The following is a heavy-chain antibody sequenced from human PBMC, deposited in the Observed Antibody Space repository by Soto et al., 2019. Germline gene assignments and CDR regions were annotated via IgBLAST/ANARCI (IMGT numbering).Heavy chain of an antibody. CDR1: GFTFSSYA. CDR2: ISGSGGST. CDR3: AKIGHTAMVTDDAFDI. J-gene: IGHJ3*02. V-gene: IGHV3-23*01. Sequence: EVQLLESGGGLVQPGGSLRLSCAASGFTFSSYAMSWVRQAPGKGLEWVSAISGSGGSTYYADSVKGRFTISRDNSKNTLYLQMNSLRAEDTAVYYCAKIGHTAMVTDDAFDILGQGTMVTVSS. D-gene: IGHD5-18*01.